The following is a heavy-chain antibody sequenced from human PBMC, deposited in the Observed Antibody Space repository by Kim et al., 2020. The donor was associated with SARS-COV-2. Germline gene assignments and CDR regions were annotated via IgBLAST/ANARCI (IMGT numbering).Heavy chain of an antibody. D-gene: IGHD2-21*02. CDR3: AKVWGKSRIQLWPEVVTAIPPNY. V-gene: IGHV3-23*01. J-gene: IGHJ4*02. CDR1: GFTFSSYA. CDR2: ISGSGGST. Sequence: GGSLRLSCAASGFTFSSYAMSWVRQAPGKGLEWVSAISGSGGSTYYADSVKGRFTISRDNSKNTLYLQMNSLRAEDTAVYYCAKVWGKSRIQLWPEVVTAIPPNYWGQGTLVTVSS.